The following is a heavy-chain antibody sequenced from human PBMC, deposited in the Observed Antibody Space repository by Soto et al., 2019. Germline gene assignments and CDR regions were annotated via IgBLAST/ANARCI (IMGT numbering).Heavy chain of an antibody. D-gene: IGHD3-10*01. CDR3: ARVLRGVVNWFDP. CDR2: IATYNSNR. V-gene: IGHV1-18*03. J-gene: IGHJ5*02. CDR1: GDTFTNFG. Sequence: GASVKVSCKTSGDTFTNFGLSWVRQAPGQGLEWMGWIATYNSNRNYAQKFQGRLTLTTDTSTSTAYMELKSLGYDDMAVYYCARVLRGVVNWFDPWGQGTLVTVSS.